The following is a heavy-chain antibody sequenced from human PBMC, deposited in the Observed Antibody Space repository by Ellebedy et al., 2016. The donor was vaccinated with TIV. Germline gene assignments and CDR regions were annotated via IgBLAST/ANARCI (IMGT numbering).Heavy chain of an antibody. D-gene: IGHD2-2*01. Sequence: PGGSLRLSCVASGFTFSTYAMYWVRQAPGKGLEWVSGVGHGGTDTYYADSVKGRFTISRDNSKDTLFLQMHSLRAEDTAMYYCAKDGGLGRYCVSASCYTNAFDIWGQGTMVSVSS. CDR3: AKDGGLGRYCVSASCYTNAFDI. CDR2: VGHGGTDT. J-gene: IGHJ3*02. CDR1: GFTFSTYA. V-gene: IGHV3-23*01.